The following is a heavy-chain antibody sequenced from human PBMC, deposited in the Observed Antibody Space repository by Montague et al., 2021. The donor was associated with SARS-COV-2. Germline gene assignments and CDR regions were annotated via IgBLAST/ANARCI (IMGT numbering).Heavy chain of an antibody. D-gene: IGHD2-21*01. CDR2: TYDGGDAT. V-gene: IGHV3-53*01. CDR1: GFAFRTKY. CDR3: ARRGEVPVSFDF. Sequence: SLGLSCAASGFAFRTKYLTWVRQAPGKGLEWVSVTYDGGDATYYADSVKGRFTVSRDDSKNTLFLQMSSLRAEDTAVYYCARRGEVPVSFDFWGQGTLVTVSS. J-gene: IGHJ4*02.